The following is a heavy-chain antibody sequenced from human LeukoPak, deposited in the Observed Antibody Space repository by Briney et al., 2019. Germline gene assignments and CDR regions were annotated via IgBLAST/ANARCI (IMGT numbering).Heavy chain of an antibody. D-gene: IGHD1-14*01. CDR3: ARDRPHTPVPLDY. Sequence: PWASVKVSCKASGGTFSSYAISWVRQAPGQGLEWMGRIIPILGIANYAQKFQGRVTITADKSTSTAYMELSSLRSEDTAVYYCARDRPHTPVPLDYWGQGTLVTVSS. CDR2: IIPILGIA. V-gene: IGHV1-69*04. CDR1: GGTFSSYA. J-gene: IGHJ4*02.